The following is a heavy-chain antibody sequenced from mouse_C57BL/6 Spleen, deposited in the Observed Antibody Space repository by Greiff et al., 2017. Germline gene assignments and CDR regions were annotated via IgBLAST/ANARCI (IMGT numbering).Heavy chain of an antibody. D-gene: IGHD1-3*01. CDR1: GYTFTDYY. CDR3: ARPYISLYAMDY. CDR2: INPYNGGT. Sequence: EVQLQQSGPVLVKPGASVKMSCKASGYTFTDYYMNWVKQSHGKSLEWIGVINPYNGGTSYNQKFKGKATLTVDKSSSTAYMELNSLTSEDSAVYYCARPYISLYAMDYWGQGTSVTVSS. J-gene: IGHJ4*01. V-gene: IGHV1-19*01.